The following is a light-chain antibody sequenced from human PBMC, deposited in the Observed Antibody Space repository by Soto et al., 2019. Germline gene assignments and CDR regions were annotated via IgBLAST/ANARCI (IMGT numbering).Light chain of an antibody. CDR3: QQYADYSS. CDR2: KAT. CDR1: QSIGSW. J-gene: IGKJ1*01. Sequence: DIQMTQSPSTLPASVGDRVTVACRASQSIGSWLAWYQQKPGHAPKLLIYKATTLESGVPSRFSGSGSGTEFTLTIASLQPDDFATYYCQQYADYSSFGQGTRVE. V-gene: IGKV1-5*03.